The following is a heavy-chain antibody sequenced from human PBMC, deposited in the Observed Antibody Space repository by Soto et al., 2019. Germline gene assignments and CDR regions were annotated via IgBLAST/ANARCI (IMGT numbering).Heavy chain of an antibody. D-gene: IGHD6-19*01. J-gene: IGHJ4*02. CDR1: GFTISSYS. CDR2: ISSSSSTI. V-gene: IGHV3-48*04. Sequence: GSLRLSCAASGFTISSYSMNWVRQAPGKGLEWVSYISSSSSTIYYADAVKGRFTISRDNAKNSLYLQMNSLRADDTAEYYCAKVRPYSSGWSSGVYFDYWGQGTLVTVSS. CDR3: AKVRPYSSGWSSGVYFDY.